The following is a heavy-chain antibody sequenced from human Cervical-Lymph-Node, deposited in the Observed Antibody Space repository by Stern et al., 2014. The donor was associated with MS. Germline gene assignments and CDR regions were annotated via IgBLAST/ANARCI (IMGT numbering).Heavy chain of an antibody. CDR2: INTNTGNP. CDR3: ARYAPMVTTDFDY. D-gene: IGHD4-17*01. Sequence: QVQLVQSGSELKKPGASVKVSCKTSGYTFTTNGVNWVRQAPGQGLEWMGWINTNTGNPTYAQDFTGRFVFSLDSSVTTAYLQIRSLKAEDTAVYYCARYAPMVTTDFDYWGQGTLVTVSS. V-gene: IGHV7-4-1*02. J-gene: IGHJ4*02. CDR1: GYTFTTNG.